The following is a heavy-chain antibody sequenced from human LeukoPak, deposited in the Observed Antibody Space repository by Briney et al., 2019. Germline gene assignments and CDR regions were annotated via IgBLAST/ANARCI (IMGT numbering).Heavy chain of an antibody. D-gene: IGHD2-2*01. J-gene: IGHJ5*02. CDR2: VYNSGST. CDR3: VRHVTPWGYCSSSTCNELDP. CDR1: GASISSTTHS. Sequence: SETLSLTCSVSGASISSTTHSWGWVRLPPGKGLEWIGNVYNSGSTSYNPSFKSRVIISVDTSKNQFSLKLKSVIATDTAVYYCVRHVTPWGYCSSSTCNELDPWGQGTLVTVSS. V-gene: IGHV4-39*01.